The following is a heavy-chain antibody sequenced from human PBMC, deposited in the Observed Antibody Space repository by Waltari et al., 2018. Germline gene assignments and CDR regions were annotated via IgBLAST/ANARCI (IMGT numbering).Heavy chain of an antibody. Sequence: QVQLQESGPGLVKPSETLSLNCTVSVDSVKTHNWGRIRQPPGKGWGWFGYVYNNGRTNYNPSRKTRRTIFTDTAKSQVTLQITAVNADETAVYYCVRGEAGRVRDGYFDAWGQGILVTVSS. J-gene: IGHJ5*02. V-gene: IGHV4-59*02. D-gene: IGHD3-16*01. CDR2: VYNNGRT. CDR3: VRGEAGRVRDGYFDA. CDR1: VDSVKTHN.